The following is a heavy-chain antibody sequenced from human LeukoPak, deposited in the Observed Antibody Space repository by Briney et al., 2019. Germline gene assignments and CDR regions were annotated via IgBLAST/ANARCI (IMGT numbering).Heavy chain of an antibody. CDR3: ARGVLRYFDSGFGQ. CDR2: IYTGGST. Sequence: GGSLRLSCAASGFSVTNNDMSWVRQAPGKGLEWVSVIYTGGSTYYADSVKGRFTISRDDSKNSLFLRMNSLRAEDTAVYYCARGVLRYFDSGFGQWGQGTLVTVSS. V-gene: IGHV3-53*01. D-gene: IGHD3-9*01. CDR1: GFSVTNND. J-gene: IGHJ4*02.